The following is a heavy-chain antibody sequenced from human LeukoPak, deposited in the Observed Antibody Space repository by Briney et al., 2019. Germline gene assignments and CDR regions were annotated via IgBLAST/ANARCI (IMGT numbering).Heavy chain of an antibody. CDR1: GFTFSSYS. D-gene: IGHD3-10*01. V-gene: IGHV3-7*01. J-gene: IGHJ4*02. Sequence: PGGSLRLSCAASGFTFSSYSMNWVRQAPGKGLEWVANIQQDASEKYYMDSVKGRFTISRDNAKNSLYLQMNSLRAEDTAVYYCARDFTGASGYWGQGTLVTVSS. CDR3: ARDFTGASGY. CDR2: IQQDASEK.